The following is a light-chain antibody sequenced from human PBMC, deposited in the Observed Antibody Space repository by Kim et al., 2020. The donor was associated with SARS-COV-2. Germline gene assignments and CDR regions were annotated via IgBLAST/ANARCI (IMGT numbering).Light chain of an antibody. V-gene: IGKV1-12*01. Sequence: DIQMTQSPSSVSASVGDRVTITCRASQGIRNWLVWYQQKPGKAPKLLISFASTLQSGVPSRFSDSGSGTDFTLTISSLQPEDFATYYCQQADSFPRTFGGGTKVDIK. J-gene: IGKJ4*02. CDR1: QGIRNW. CDR3: QQADSFPRT. CDR2: FAS.